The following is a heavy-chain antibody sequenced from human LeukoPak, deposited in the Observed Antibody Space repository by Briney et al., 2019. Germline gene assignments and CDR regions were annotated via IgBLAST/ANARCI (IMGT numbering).Heavy chain of an antibody. CDR1: GGSISSGDYS. CDR2: MYYSGST. CDR3: ARGLDTNDWSDAFDI. J-gene: IGHJ3*02. D-gene: IGHD2-21*01. V-gene: IGHV4-30-4*07. Sequence: SETLSLTCSVSGGSISSGDYSWSWIRQPPGKGLEWIGYMYYSGSTYSNLSLKSRVTISVDTSKNQFSLKLSSVTAADTAVYYCARGLDTNDWSDAFDIWGQGTMVTVSS.